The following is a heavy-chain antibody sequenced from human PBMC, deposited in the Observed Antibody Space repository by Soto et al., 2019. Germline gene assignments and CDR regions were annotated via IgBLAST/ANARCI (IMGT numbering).Heavy chain of an antibody. J-gene: IGHJ4*02. CDR2: ISGSGGST. CDR3: ASRSSGWYFDY. V-gene: IGHV3-23*01. Sequence: EVQLLESGGGLVQPGGSPRLSCAASGFTFNSYAMNWVRQAPGKGLEWVSVISGSGGSTYYADSVKGRFTISRDNSKNTLYLQMNSLRAEDTAVYYCASRSSGWYFDYWGQGTLVTVSS. CDR1: GFTFNSYA. D-gene: IGHD6-19*01.